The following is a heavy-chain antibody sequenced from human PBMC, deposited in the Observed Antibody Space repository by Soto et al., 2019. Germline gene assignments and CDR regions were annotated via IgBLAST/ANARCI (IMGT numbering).Heavy chain of an antibody. D-gene: IGHD5-18*01. V-gene: IGHV3-23*01. CDR3: AKEGDLIGYNYGSCFDY. CDR2: ITGSGGST. J-gene: IGHJ4*02. Sequence: GPLRLSCAASVFTCSSYSMSWVRQAPGKGLEWVSAITGSGGSTYYADSVKGRFTISRDNSKNTLYLQMNSLRAEDTAVYYCAKEGDLIGYNYGSCFDYWGQGTLVTVSS. CDR1: VFTCSSYS.